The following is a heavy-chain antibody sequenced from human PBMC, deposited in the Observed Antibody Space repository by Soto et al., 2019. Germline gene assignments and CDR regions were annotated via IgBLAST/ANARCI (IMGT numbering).Heavy chain of an antibody. CDR2: ISYDGSNK. J-gene: IGHJ5*01. V-gene: IGHV3-30*18. CDR1: GFTFSSYG. CDR3: AKEGPTTGYSSSWYDGGWCDS. D-gene: IGHD6-13*01. Sequence: QVQLVESGGGVVQPGRSLRLSCAASGFTFSSYGMHWVRQAPGKGLEWVAVISYDGSNKYYADSVKGRFTISRDNSKNTLYLQMNSLRAEDTAVYYCAKEGPTTGYSSSWYDGGWCDSWGQGTLVTVSS.